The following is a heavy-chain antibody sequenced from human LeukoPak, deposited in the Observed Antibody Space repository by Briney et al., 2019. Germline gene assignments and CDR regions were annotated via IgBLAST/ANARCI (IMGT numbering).Heavy chain of an antibody. CDR3: ARYRNEALFAFDI. D-gene: IGHD1-14*01. CDR2: IYYSGST. Sequence: PSETLSLTCTVSGETISNYYWSWIRQPPGKGLEWIGYIYYSGSTNYNPSLKSQVTISVTSKNQFSLKLNSVTAADTAVYYCARYRNEALFAFDIWGQGTVVTVSS. J-gene: IGHJ3*02. V-gene: IGHV4-59*01. CDR1: GETISNYY.